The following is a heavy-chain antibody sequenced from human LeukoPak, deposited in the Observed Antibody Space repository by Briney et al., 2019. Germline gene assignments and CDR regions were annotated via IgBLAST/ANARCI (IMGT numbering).Heavy chain of an antibody. Sequence: GGSLRLSCAASGFTFSSYAMSWVRQAPGEGLEWLSAISDSGGRTYYADSVKGRFTISRDNSKNTLYLQINSLRAEDTAVYYCARDGFCSSTSCHAAFDYWGQGTLVTGSS. V-gene: IGHV3-23*01. CDR2: ISDSGGRT. D-gene: IGHD2-2*01. CDR3: ARDGFCSSTSCHAAFDY. J-gene: IGHJ4*02. CDR1: GFTFSSYA.